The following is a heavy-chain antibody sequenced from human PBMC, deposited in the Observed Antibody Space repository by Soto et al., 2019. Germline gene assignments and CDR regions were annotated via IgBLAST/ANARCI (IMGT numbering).Heavy chain of an antibody. Sequence: QITLKESGPTLVTPTQTLTLTCSFSGFSLSTYGLGVGWIRQPQGKALEWLALIYWDADKSYSPSLRSRLTIAKDNSKNQVVLTVTNMDPVDTGTYYCAHLDSSRFDYWGQGTLVTVSS. V-gene: IGHV2-5*02. J-gene: IGHJ4*02. CDR3: AHLDSSRFDY. CDR2: IYWDADK. CDR1: GFSLSTYGLG. D-gene: IGHD6-13*01.